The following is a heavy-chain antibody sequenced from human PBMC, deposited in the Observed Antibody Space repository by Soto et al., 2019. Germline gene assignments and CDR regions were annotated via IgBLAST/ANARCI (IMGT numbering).Heavy chain of an antibody. CDR3: ARLLRFLDWPSRDGLDV. CDR1: GGTFSTYA. J-gene: IGHJ6*02. Sequence: QVQLVQSEAEVKRPGSSVKVSCKASGGTFSTYAISWVRQAPGQGLEWMGGIIPMFTTPNYAQKFQGRLTLTADESPTTAYMELNSLKSEDTAVYYCARLLRFLDWPSRDGLDVWGQGTTVTVSS. D-gene: IGHD3-3*01. V-gene: IGHV1-69*01. CDR2: IIPMFTTP.